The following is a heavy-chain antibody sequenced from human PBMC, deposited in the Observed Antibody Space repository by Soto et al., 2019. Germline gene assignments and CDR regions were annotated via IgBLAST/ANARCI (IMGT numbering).Heavy chain of an antibody. J-gene: IGHJ3*02. V-gene: IGHV1-2*02. CDR2: INPNTGVT. CDR1: AFPVYY. Sequence: ASVKVSFKASAFPVYYLHWVRQAPGQGLEWMGRINPNTGVTDYAQRFQGRVTMTSDTSITTAFMDLSNVDFDDTAVYYCALERQLNYPPDGFDIWGQGTMVTVSS. D-gene: IGHD6-13*01. CDR3: ALERQLNYPPDGFDI.